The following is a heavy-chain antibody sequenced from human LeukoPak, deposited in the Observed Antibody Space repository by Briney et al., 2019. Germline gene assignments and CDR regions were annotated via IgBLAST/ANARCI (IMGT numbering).Heavy chain of an antibody. V-gene: IGHV3-33*08. D-gene: IGHD6-19*01. CDR1: GFTFSTYS. Sequence: GGSLRLSCAASGFTFSTYSMNWVRQAPGKGLEWVAVIWYDGSNKYYADSVKGRFTISRDNSKNTLYLQMNSLRAEDTAVYYCAREIGSSGWYGDAFDIWGQGTMVTVSS. CDR3: AREIGSSGWYGDAFDI. CDR2: IWYDGSNK. J-gene: IGHJ3*02.